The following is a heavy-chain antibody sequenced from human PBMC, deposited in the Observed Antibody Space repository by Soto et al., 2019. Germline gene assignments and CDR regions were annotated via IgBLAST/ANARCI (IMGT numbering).Heavy chain of an antibody. D-gene: IGHD2-15*01. V-gene: IGHV4-30-4*01. CDR2: IYKSATT. CDR1: GDSISSVDYF. J-gene: IGHJ5*01. Sequence: SETLSLTCSVSGDSISSVDYFWAWIRQPPGQALEYIGYIYKSATTYYNPSFESRVAISLDTSKSQFSLNVTSVTAADTAVYFCARGRYCLTGRCFPNWFDSWGQGTLVTVS. CDR3: ARGRYCLTGRCFPNWFDS.